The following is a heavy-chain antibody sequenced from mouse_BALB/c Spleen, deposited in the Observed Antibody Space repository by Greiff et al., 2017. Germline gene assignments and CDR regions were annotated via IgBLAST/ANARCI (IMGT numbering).Heavy chain of an antibody. Sequence: EVKLVESGGGLVKPGGSLKLSCAASGFTFSSYAMSWVRQSPEKRLEWVAEISSGGSYTYYPDTVTGRFTISRVNAKNTLYLEMSSLRSEDTAMYYCARALSYYYGSSYAYFDVWGAGTTVTVSS. CDR1: GFTFSSYA. CDR2: ISSGGSYT. CDR3: ARALSYYYGSSYAYFDV. D-gene: IGHD1-1*01. J-gene: IGHJ1*01. V-gene: IGHV5-9-4*01.